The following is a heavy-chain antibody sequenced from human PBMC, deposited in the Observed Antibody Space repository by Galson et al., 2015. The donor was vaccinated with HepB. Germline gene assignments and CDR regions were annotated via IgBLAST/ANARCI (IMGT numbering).Heavy chain of an antibody. V-gene: IGHV3-53*01. CDR3: ARDGGYCSGGSCYFDY. D-gene: IGHD2-15*01. CDR2: IYSGGST. Sequence: SLRLSCAASGFTVSSNYMSWVRQAPGKGLEWVSVIYSGGSTYYADSVKGRFTISRDNSKNTLYLQMNSLRAEDTAVYYCARDGGYCSGGSCYFDYWGQGTLVTVSS. CDR1: GFTVSSNY. J-gene: IGHJ4*02.